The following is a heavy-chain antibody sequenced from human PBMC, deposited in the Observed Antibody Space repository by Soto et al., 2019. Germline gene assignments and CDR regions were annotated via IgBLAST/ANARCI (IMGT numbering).Heavy chain of an antibody. V-gene: IGHV4-34*01. Sequence: KPSETLSLTCAVYGGSFSGYYWSWIRQPPGKGLEWIGEINHSGSTNYNPSLKSRVTISVDTSKNQFSLKLSSVTAADTAVYYCARAPSTQYYYDSSGYYRDYWGQGTLVTVSS. CDR2: INHSGST. J-gene: IGHJ4*02. CDR1: GGSFSGYY. CDR3: ARAPSTQYYYDSSGYYRDY. D-gene: IGHD3-22*01.